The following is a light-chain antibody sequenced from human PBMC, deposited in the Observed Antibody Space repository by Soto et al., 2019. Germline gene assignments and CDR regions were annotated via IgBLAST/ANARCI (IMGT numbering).Light chain of an antibody. Sequence: EIVLTQSPGTLSLSPGERATLSCRASQTVSSGFLAWYQQKPGQAPRLLIYGASSRATGIPDRFSGSGSGTDFTLTITRLEPEDFAVYYCQQRSNWPKFTFGHGTRWIS. CDR1: QTVSSGF. J-gene: IGKJ3*01. CDR3: QQRSNWPKFT. V-gene: IGKV3D-20*02. CDR2: GAS.